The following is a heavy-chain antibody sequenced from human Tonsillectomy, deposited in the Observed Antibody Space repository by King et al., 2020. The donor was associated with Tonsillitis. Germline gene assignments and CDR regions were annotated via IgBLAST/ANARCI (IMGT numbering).Heavy chain of an antibody. V-gene: IGHV3-74*01. D-gene: IGHD6-13*01. CDR2: INGDGSST. J-gene: IGHJ3*02. CDR1: GSTFSSYW. Sequence: VQLVESGGGLVQPGGSLRLSCAASGSTFSSYWMHWVRQAPGKGLVWVSRINGDGSSTNYADSVKGRFTISRDNAKNTLYLQMNSLRAEDTAVYYCARDGLGIAADGLGAFDIWGQGTMVTVSS. CDR3: ARDGLGIAADGLGAFDI.